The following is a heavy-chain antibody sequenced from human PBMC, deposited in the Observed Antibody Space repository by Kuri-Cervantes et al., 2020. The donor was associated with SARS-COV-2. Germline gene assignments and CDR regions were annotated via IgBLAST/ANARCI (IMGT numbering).Heavy chain of an antibody. D-gene: IGHD2-2*01. Sequence: GESLKISCAASGFTFSSYSMNWVRQAPGKGLEWVSSISSSSSYIYYADSVKGRFTISRDNAKNSLYLQMNSLRAEDKAVYYCAREGYCSSTSSSRGYYYYYMDVWGKGTTVTVSS. CDR1: GFTFSSYS. V-gene: IGHV3-21*01. J-gene: IGHJ6*03. CDR2: ISSSSSYI. CDR3: AREGYCSSTSSSRGYYYYYMDV.